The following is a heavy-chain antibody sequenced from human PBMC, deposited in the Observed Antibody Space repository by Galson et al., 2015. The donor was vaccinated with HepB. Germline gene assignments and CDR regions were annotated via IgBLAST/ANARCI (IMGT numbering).Heavy chain of an antibody. CDR1: GYTFTSYA. Sequence: SVKVSCKASGYTFTSYAMRWVRQAPGQGLEWMGWISAYNGNTDYAQKLQGRVTMTTDTSTSTAYMELRSLRSDDTAVYYCARGKGYNYYIDYWGQGTLVTVSS. J-gene: IGHJ4*02. V-gene: IGHV1-18*01. D-gene: IGHD5-24*01. CDR2: ISAYNGNT. CDR3: ARGKGYNYYIDY.